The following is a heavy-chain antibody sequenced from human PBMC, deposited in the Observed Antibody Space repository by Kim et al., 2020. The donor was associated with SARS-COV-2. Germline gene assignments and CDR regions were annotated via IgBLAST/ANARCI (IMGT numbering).Heavy chain of an antibody. J-gene: IGHJ4*02. V-gene: IGHV4-59*01. CDR2: T. D-gene: IGHD1-26*01. Sequence: TQSTPSPWGRVTISVDTSKNQFSLKLSSVTAADTAVYYCARVGGSYRDYWGQGTLVTVSS. CDR3: ARVGGSYRDY.